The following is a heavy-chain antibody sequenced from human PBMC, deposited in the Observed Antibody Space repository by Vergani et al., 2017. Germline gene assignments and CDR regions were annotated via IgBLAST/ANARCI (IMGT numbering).Heavy chain of an antibody. CDR1: GFNFQIYW. CDR3: VXGGLATIYNWFDP. D-gene: IGHD5-24*01. J-gene: IGHJ5*01. CDR2: IKQDGSED. Sequence: EVLLVESGGDLVQPGGSLRLSCEASGFNFQIYWMGWVRQTADKGLEWVANIKQDGSEDYYVDSVKGRFTITRDNAKKFIYLQMNSLRADDTAVYYCVXGGLATIYNWFDPWGQGTRVTVSS. V-gene: IGHV3-7*01.